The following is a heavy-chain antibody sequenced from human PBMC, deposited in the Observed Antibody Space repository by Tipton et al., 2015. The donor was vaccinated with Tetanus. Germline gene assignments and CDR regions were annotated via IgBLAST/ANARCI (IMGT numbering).Heavy chain of an antibody. CDR2: IYYSGST. D-gene: IGHD6-13*01. Sequence: TLSLTCTVSGGSISSYYWSWIRQPPGKGLEWIGYIYYSGSTNYNPSLKSRVTISVDTSKNQFSLKLSSVTAADTAVYYCARQYSSSWQNKFDYWGQGTLVTVSS. V-gene: IGHV4-59*08. CDR1: GGSISSYY. J-gene: IGHJ4*02. CDR3: ARQYSSSWQNKFDY.